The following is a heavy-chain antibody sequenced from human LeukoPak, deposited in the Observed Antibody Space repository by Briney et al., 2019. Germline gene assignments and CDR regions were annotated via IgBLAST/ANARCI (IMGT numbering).Heavy chain of an antibody. V-gene: IGHV3-33*01. D-gene: IGHD5-24*01. CDR2: VRYHGSDK. J-gene: IGHJ4*02. CDR1: GFTFSSHG. CDR3: ARTGGRDGYGFDS. Sequence: GGSLRLSCAASGFTFSSHGMHWVRQAPGKGLEWVAVVRYHGSDKNYADSVKGRFTASRDNSKNTAYLQMNSLRVEDTALYYCARTGGRDGYGFDSWGQGTLVTVS.